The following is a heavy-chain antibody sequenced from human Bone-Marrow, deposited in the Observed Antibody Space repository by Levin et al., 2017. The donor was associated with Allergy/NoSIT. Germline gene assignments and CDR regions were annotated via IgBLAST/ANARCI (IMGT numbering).Heavy chain of an antibody. CDR3: AKEHQQFSFDH. CDR2: FDPADGET. V-gene: IGHV1-24*01. CDR1: GYTVTELS. D-gene: IGHD1/OR15-1a*01. J-gene: IGHJ4*02. Sequence: ASVKVSCKVSGYTVTELSMHWVRQAPGKGLEWMESFDPADGETIYAQKFQDRVTMTEDTSTDTAYMELSSLRYEDTAVYFCAKEHQQFSFDHWGQGTLVTVSA.